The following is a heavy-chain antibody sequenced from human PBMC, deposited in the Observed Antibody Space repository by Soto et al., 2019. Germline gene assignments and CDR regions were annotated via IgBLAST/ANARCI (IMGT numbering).Heavy chain of an antibody. Sequence: QVHLVESGGGVVQPGRSLRLSCAASGFTFTGHAMHWVRQAPGKGMEWVAVISYDGSVKYYADSVKGRFTISRDNSQNTLYLQMNSLRAEDTAVYYCARDEGVGGTLGLPSTNDYWGQRTLVTVSS. V-gene: IGHV3-30*03. CDR3: ARDEGVGGTLGLPSTNDY. CDR2: ISYDGSVK. J-gene: IGHJ4*02. D-gene: IGHD1-26*01. CDR1: GFTFTGHA.